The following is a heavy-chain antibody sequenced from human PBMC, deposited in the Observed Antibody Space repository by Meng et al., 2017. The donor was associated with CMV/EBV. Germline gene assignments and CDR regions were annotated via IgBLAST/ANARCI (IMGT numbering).Heavy chain of an antibody. CDR3: AKPDGDYEHGDWFDP. J-gene: IGHJ5*02. Sequence: GGSLRLSCAASGFTFSSYVMHWVRQAPGKGLEWVAFIRYDGSNKYYADSVKGRFTISRDNSKNTLYLQMNSLRTEDTAEYYCAKPDGDYEHGDWFDPWGQGTLVTVSS. CDR2: IRYDGSNK. V-gene: IGHV3-30*02. CDR1: GFTFSSYV. D-gene: IGHD4-17*01.